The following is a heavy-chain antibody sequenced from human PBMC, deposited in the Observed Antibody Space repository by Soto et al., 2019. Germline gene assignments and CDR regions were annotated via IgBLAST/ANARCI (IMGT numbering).Heavy chain of an antibody. CDR3: AKDRLAGNFDY. V-gene: IGHV3-23*01. CDR2: ISGTGGST. CDR1: GFTFNNYA. Sequence: GGSLRLSCAASGFTFNNYAMNWVRQAPGKGLEWVATISGTGGSTYYADSVKGRFTISRDNSKNTLYLQMNSLRVEDTAVYYCAKDRLAGNFDYWGQGTQVTVSS. J-gene: IGHJ4*02.